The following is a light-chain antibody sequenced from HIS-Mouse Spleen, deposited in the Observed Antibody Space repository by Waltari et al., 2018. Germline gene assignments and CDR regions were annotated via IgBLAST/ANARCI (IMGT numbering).Light chain of an antibody. V-gene: IGLV6-57*04. CDR2: EDN. J-gene: IGLJ3*02. CDR3: QSYDSSNLV. CDR1: SGSIASNY. Sequence: NFMLTQPHSVSESPGKTVTISCTRSSGSIASNYVQWYQQRPGSAPPTVIYEDNQRPSWFPDRFSVSLDRSSNSASLTLSGLKTEDEADYYCQSYDSSNLVFGGGTKLTVL.